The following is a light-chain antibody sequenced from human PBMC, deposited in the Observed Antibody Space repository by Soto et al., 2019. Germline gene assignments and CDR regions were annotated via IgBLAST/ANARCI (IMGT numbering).Light chain of an antibody. CDR1: QSISSY. V-gene: IGKV1-39*01. CDR3: QHSDSTPFT. J-gene: IGKJ3*01. Sequence: DIQMTQSPSSLSASVGDRVTITCRARQSISSYLNWYQQKPGKAPKLLIYAASSFQSGVPSRFSGSGSGTDFTLTISSLQPEDFATYYCQHSDSTPFTFGPGTKVDIK. CDR2: AAS.